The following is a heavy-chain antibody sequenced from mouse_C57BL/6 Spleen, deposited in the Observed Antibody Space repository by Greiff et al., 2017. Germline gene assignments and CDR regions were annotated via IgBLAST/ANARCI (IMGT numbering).Heavy chain of an antibody. CDR1: GYTFTDYE. J-gene: IGHJ3*01. CDR2: IDPETGGT. CDR3: TGGFAY. Sequence: VHLVESGAELVRPGASVTLSCTASGYTFTDYEMHWVKQTPVHGLEWIGAIDPETGGTAYNQKFKGKAILTADKSSSTAYMELRSLTSEDSAVYYCTGGFAYWGQGTLVTVSA. V-gene: IGHV1-15*01.